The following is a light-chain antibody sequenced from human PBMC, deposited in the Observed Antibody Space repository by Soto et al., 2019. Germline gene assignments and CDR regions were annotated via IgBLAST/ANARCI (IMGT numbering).Light chain of an antibody. J-gene: IGKJ4*01. CDR2: DTS. CDR1: QGIGDT. Sequence: EVVLTQSPGTLSLSPGERGTLSCRASQGIGDTLAWYQQKPGQTPRLLIYDTSIRATGVPARFSGSRSGAEFTLTISSLQSEDFAVYYCQHYVNWPLTFGGGTKVDIK. CDR3: QHYVNWPLT. V-gene: IGKV3-15*01.